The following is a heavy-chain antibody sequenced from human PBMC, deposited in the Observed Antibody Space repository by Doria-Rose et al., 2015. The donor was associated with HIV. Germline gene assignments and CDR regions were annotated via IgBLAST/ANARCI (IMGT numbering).Heavy chain of an antibody. J-gene: IGHJ4*02. CDR2: ISSTSAYI. CDR3: ATGVTLDY. CDR1: GFTFSSHR. V-gene: IGHV3-21*01. Sequence: VQLQESGGGLVRPGGSLRLSCATSGFTFSSHRINWVLQAPGKGLEWVSSISSTSAYINYADSVRGRFTISRDNARNSLYLQMDSLRAEDTAIYYCATGVTLDYWGQGTLVTVSS. D-gene: IGHD3-10*01.